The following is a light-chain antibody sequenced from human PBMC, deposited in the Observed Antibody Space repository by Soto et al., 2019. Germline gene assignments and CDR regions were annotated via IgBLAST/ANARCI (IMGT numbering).Light chain of an antibody. CDR2: DVT. Sequence: QSALTQPAFVSGSPGRSVTISCTGTSTDVGGFNYVSWYQHLPGRAPKLIIYDVTNRPSGISYRFSASKSGRTASLTISGLQAEDEADYYCSSCSSSTTHVVFGGGTKLTVL. CDR1: STDVGGFNY. CDR3: SSCSSSTTHVV. J-gene: IGLJ2*01. V-gene: IGLV2-14*03.